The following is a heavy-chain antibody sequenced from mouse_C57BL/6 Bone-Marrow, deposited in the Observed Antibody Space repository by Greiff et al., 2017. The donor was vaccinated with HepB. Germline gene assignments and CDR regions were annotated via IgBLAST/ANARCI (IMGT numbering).Heavy chain of an antibody. J-gene: IGHJ3*01. CDR2: IDPSDSYT. CDR3: ARAVLTY. V-gene: IGHV1-59*01. CDR1: GYTFTSYW. Sequence: QVQLQQPGAELVRPGTSVKLSCKASGYTFTSYWMHWVKQRPGQGLEWIGVIDPSDSYTNYNQTFKGKATLTVDTSSSTAYMQLSSLTSEDSAVYYCARAVLTYWGQGTLVTVSA.